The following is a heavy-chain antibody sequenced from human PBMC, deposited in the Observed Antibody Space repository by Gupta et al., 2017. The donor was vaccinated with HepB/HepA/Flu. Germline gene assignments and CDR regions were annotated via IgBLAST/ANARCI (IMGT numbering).Heavy chain of an antibody. CDR1: GFTFSSYW. V-gene: IGHV3-7*01. D-gene: IGHD2-2*01. CDR2: IKQDGSEK. Sequence: EVQLVESGGGLVQPGGSLRLSCAASGFTFSSYWMSWVRQAPGKGLEWVANIKQDGSEKYYVDSVKGRFTISRDNAKNSLYLQMNSLRAEDTAVYYCARDRRDVVPAATDWYFDLWGRGTLVTVSS. J-gene: IGHJ2*01. CDR3: ARDRRDVVPAATDWYFDL.